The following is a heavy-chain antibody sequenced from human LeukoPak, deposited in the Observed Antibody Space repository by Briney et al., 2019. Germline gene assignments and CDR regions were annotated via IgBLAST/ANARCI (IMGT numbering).Heavy chain of an antibody. J-gene: IGHJ4*02. V-gene: IGHV1-69*05. CDR2: IVPMYGTA. CDR3: ARSTEFSSSGAPYYFDY. CDR1: GYTFTSYG. Sequence: SVKVSCKASGYTFTSYGISWVRQAPGQGLEWMGGIVPMYGTANYAQKFQGRVTITTDESTSTAYMELSSLRSEDTAVYYCARSTEFSSSGAPYYFDYWGQGTLVTVSS. D-gene: IGHD6-6*01.